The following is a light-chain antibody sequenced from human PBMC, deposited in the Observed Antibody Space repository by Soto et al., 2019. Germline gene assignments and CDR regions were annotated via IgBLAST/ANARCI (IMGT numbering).Light chain of an antibody. J-gene: IGKJ1*01. CDR1: QSVSSSY. V-gene: IGKV3-20*01. CDR2: ATS. CDR3: QQYGSSSWT. Sequence: EIVLTQSPGTLSLSPGERATVSCRASQSVSSSYLAWYQQKPGQPPRLVMYATSSRATGIPARFSGSGSGTDFTLPISRLEPEDFAVYYCQQYGSSSWTFGQGTKVDIK.